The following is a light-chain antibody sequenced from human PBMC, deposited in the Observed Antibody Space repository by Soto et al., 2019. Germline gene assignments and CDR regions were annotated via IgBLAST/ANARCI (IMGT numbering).Light chain of an antibody. CDR3: QQRTSWPLT. CDR1: QSISSN. V-gene: IGKV3-15*01. Sequence: EIVMTQSPATLSVSPGERATLSCRASQSISSNLAWYQQKPGQAPRRLIYGASTRATGIPDRFSGSGSGTDFTLTTSRLEPEDFAVYYCQQRTSWPLTFGGGTKVDI. J-gene: IGKJ4*01. CDR2: GAS.